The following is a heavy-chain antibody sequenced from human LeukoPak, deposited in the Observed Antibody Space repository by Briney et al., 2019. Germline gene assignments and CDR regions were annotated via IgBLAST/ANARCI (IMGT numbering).Heavy chain of an antibody. J-gene: IGHJ2*01. CDR2: ISGSGGST. Sequence: QPGASLRLSCAASGFTFSSYAMSWVRQAPGKGLEWVSAISGSGGSTYYADSVKGRFTISRDNSKNTLYLQMNSLRVEDTAVYYCAKDLGMVWYFDLWGCGTLVTVSS. V-gene: IGHV3-23*01. CDR1: GFTFSSYA. CDR3: AKDLGMVWYFDL. D-gene: IGHD2-8*01.